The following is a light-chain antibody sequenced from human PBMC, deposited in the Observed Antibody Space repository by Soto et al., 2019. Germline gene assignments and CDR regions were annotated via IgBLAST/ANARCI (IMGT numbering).Light chain of an antibody. CDR3: QQSYSTPIT. Sequence: DIHMTESPSSLSASVGDRVSITCRASQSISSYLNWYQQKPVKAPKLLIYAASSLQSGVPSRFSGSGSGTDFTLTISSLQPEDFATYYCQQSYSTPITFGQGTRLEI. CDR1: QSISSY. V-gene: IGKV1-39*01. J-gene: IGKJ5*01. CDR2: AAS.